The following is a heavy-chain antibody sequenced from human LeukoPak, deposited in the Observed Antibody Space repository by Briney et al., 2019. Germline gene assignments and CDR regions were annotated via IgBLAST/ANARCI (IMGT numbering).Heavy chain of an antibody. CDR1: GFTFSDYY. Sequence: GGSLRLSCAASGFTFSDYYMTWIHQAPGKGLEWISYISSSGSTIYYADSMKGRFTISRDNAKNSLYLQMNSLRAEDTAVYYCARLRLGEFVDYWGQGTLVTVSS. CDR3: ARLRLGEFVDY. V-gene: IGHV3-11*01. CDR2: ISSSGSTI. J-gene: IGHJ4*02. D-gene: IGHD3-10*01.